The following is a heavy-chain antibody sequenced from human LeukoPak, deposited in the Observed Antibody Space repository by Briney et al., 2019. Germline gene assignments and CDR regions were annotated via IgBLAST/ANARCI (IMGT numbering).Heavy chain of an antibody. D-gene: IGHD3-22*01. J-gene: IGHJ3*02. CDR2: IYHSGST. Sequence: SETLSLTCAVSGGSISSSNWWSWVRQPPGKGLEWIGEIYHSGSTNYNPSLKSRVTISVDTSKNQFSLKLSSVTAADTAVYYCARARNPKDSSGYYDAFDIWGQGTMVTVSS. V-gene: IGHV4-4*02. CDR1: GGSISSSNW. CDR3: ARARNPKDSSGYYDAFDI.